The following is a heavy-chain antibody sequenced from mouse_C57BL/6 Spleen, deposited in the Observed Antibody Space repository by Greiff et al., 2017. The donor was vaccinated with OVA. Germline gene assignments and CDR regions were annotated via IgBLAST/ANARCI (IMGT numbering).Heavy chain of an antibody. J-gene: IGHJ4*01. CDR2: IHPNSGST. D-gene: IGHD2-4*01. CDR3: AREGYDYDAGSYAMDY. CDR1: GYTFTSYW. Sequence: QVQLQQPGAELVKPGASVKLSCKASGYTFTSYWMHWVKQRPGQGLEWIGMIHPNSGSTNYNEKFKSKATLTVDKSSSTAYMQLSSLTSEDSAVYYCAREGYDYDAGSYAMDYWGQGTSVTVSS. V-gene: IGHV1-64*01.